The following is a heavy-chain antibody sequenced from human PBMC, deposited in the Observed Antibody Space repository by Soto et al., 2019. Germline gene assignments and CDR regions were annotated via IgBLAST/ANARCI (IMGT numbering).Heavy chain of an antibody. CDR3: ARRGYSTPGTYFNWFDP. D-gene: IGHD3-10*01. J-gene: IGHJ5*02. CDR2: IYYSGST. CDR1: GGSISSSDYF. V-gene: IGHV4-39*01. Sequence: QLQLQESGPGLVKPSETLSLTCTVSGGSISSSDYFWGWIRQPPGKGLEWIGSIYYSGSTYYNPSVRSRVTTSVDTSKNQFSLRLYSVTAADAAVYYCARRGYSTPGTYFNWFDPWGQGTLVTVSS.